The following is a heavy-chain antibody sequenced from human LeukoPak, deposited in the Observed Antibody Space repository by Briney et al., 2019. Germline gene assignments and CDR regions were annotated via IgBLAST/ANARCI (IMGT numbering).Heavy chain of an antibody. CDR3: ARGDHYGSPKVVAA. Sequence: ASVKVSCKASGYTFTDYYINWVRQAPGQGLEWIGWINPNSCDTNYAQKFQDRVTMTRDTSISTAYIELNFLRSDDTAVFYSARGDHYGSPKVVAAWGQGTLVTVSS. CDR2: INPNSCDT. CDR1: GYTFTDYY. J-gene: IGHJ5*02. V-gene: IGHV1-2*02. D-gene: IGHD3-10*01.